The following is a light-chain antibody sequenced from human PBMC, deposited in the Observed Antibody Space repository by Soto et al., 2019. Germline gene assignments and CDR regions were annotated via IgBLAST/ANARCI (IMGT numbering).Light chain of an antibody. CDR3: AASHDCLNCRYV. CDR2: SNN. V-gene: IGLV1-44*01. J-gene: IGLJ1*01. Sequence: QSVLTQPPSASGTPGQRVIISCSGSSSHIGSNTVNWYQQLPGTAPKLLIYSNNQRPSGVPDRFSGSKSGTSASLAISGLQSEDESDYYCAASHDCLNCRYVF. CDR1: SSHIGSNT.